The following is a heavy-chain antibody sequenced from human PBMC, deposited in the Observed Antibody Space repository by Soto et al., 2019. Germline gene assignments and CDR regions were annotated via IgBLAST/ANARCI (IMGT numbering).Heavy chain of an antibody. CDR3: ARGADYYDSSPGHYFDY. J-gene: IGHJ4*02. D-gene: IGHD3-22*01. CDR2: MIPIFGTA. V-gene: IGHV1-69*01. CDR1: GGTFSSYA. Sequence: QVQLVQSGAEVKKPGSSVKVSCKASGGTFSSYAISWVRQAPGQGLEWMGGMIPIFGTANYAQKFQGRVTITADESTSTAYMELSSLRSEDTAVYYCARGADYYDSSPGHYFDYWGQGTLVTVSS.